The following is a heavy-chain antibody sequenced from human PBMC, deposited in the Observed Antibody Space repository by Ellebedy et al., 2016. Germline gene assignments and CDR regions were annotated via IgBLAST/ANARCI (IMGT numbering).Heavy chain of an antibody. V-gene: IGHV3-23*01. CDR1: GFTFSDYY. Sequence: GGSLRLXXAASGFTFSDYYMSWIRQAPGKGLEWVSAISGSGGSTYYADSVKGRFTISRDNSKNTLYLQMDSLTVEDTAVYYCTRDGSEWSRDYWGQGTLVTVSS. CDR2: ISGSGGST. D-gene: IGHD2-8*01. J-gene: IGHJ4*02. CDR3: TRDGSEWSRDY.